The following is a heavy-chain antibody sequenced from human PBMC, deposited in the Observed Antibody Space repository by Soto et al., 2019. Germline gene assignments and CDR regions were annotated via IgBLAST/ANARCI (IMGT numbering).Heavy chain of an antibody. J-gene: IGHJ5*02. CDR3: AKEKISTSCCNWFDP. CDR1: ESTFRSYS. V-gene: IGHV3-30*18. D-gene: IGHD2-2*01. CDR2: IGSDGKAQ. Sequence: PGGSLRLSCAASESTFRSYSMHWVRQAPGKGLEWVAVIGSDGKAQHFADSVRGRFTISRDSSENTVSLQMNSLRAEDTAIYYCAKEKISTSCCNWFDPWGQGTLVTVSS.